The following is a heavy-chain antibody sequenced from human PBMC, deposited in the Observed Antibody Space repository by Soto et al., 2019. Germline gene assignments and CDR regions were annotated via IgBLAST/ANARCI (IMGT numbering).Heavy chain of an antibody. J-gene: IGHJ4*02. Sequence: SETLSLTCTVSGGSISTYYWSWVRQPPGKGLEWIGYIYNSGSTNYNPSFKSRVTISVDPSTNQLSLKLTCGTAAEPAVIYCGRALADPPSDYWGQGTLVTVSS. CDR1: GGSISTYY. CDR2: IYNSGST. V-gene: IGHV4-59*01. CDR3: GRALADPPSDY.